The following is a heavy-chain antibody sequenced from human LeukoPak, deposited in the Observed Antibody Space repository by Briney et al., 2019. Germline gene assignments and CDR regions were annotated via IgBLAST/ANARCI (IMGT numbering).Heavy chain of an antibody. J-gene: IGHJ4*02. Sequence: GASVKVSCKVSGYTLTELSMHWVRQAPGKGLEWMGGFDPEDGETIYAQKFQGGVTMTEDTSTDTAYMELSSLRSEDTAVYYCATANDYSNSDFDYWGQGTLVTVSS. CDR2: FDPEDGET. D-gene: IGHD4-11*01. CDR3: ATANDYSNSDFDY. V-gene: IGHV1-24*01. CDR1: GYTLTELS.